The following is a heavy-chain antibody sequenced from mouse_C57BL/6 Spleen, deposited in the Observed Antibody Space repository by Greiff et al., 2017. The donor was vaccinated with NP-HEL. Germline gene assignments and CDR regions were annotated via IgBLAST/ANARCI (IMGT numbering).Heavy chain of an antibody. CDR2: IHPNSGST. CDR1: GYTFTSYW. Sequence: QVQLQQPGAELVKPGASVKLSCKASGYTFTSYWMHWVKQRPGPGLEWIGMIHPNSGSTNYNEKFKSKATLTVDKSSRPAYMQLSSLTSEDSAVYYCARYSNFEAWFAYWGKGTLVTVSA. CDR3: ARYSNFEAWFAY. D-gene: IGHD2-5*01. J-gene: IGHJ3*01. V-gene: IGHV1-64*01.